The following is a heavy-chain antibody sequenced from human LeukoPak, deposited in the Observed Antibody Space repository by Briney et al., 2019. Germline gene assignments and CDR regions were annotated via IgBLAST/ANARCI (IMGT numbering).Heavy chain of an antibody. CDR3: ARGRGAVAGNLYYYYMDV. CDR2: INHSGST. V-gene: IGHV4-34*01. CDR1: GGSFSGYY. D-gene: IGHD6-19*01. J-gene: IGHJ6*03. Sequence: TETLSLTCAVYGGSFSGYYWSWIRQPPGKGLEWIGEINHSGSTNYNPSLKSRVTISVDTSKNQFSLKLSSVTAADTAVYYCARGRGAVAGNLYYYYMDVWGKGTTVTVSS.